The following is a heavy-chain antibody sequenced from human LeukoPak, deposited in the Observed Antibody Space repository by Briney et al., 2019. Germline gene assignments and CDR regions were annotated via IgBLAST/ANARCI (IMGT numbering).Heavy chain of an antibody. Sequence: GGSLRLSCAASGFTFSSYAMSWVRQAPGKGLEWVSAISGSGGSTYYADSVKGRFTISRDNSKNTLYLQMNSLRAEDTAVYYCAKDQKIQLWLVQPGSLDYWGQGTLVTVSS. V-gene: IGHV3-23*01. D-gene: IGHD5-18*01. CDR1: GFTFSSYA. CDR2: ISGSGGST. CDR3: AKDQKIQLWLVQPGSLDY. J-gene: IGHJ4*02.